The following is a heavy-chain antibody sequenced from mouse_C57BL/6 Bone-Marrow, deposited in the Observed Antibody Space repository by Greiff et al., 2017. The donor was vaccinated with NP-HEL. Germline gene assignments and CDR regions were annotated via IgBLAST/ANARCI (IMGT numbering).Heavy chain of an antibody. D-gene: IGHD2-4*01. V-gene: IGHV14-4*01. Sequence: EVKLMESGAELVRPGASVKLSCTASGFNIKDDYMHWVKQRPEQGLEWIGWIDPENGDTEYASKFQGKATITADTSSNTSYLQLSSLTSEDTAVYYCTTDDYYWYFDVWGTGTTVTVSS. CDR1: GFNIKDDY. CDR3: TTDDYYWYFDV. CDR2: IDPENGDT. J-gene: IGHJ1*03.